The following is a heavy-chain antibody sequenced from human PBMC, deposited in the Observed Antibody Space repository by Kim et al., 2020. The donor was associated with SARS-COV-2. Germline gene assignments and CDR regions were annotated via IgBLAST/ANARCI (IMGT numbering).Heavy chain of an antibody. D-gene: IGHD5-12*01. Sequence: GGSLRLSCAASGFTFSYYTIHWVRQAPGKGLEWVAIISYDGSNIYYADSVKGRFTISRDNSKNTLYLQMNSLRTEDTAVYYCTRGGRDGYNSQDYWGQGTLVTVSS. CDR2: ISYDGSNI. J-gene: IGHJ4*02. V-gene: IGHV3-30-3*01. CDR3: TRGGRDGYNSQDY. CDR1: GFTFSYYT.